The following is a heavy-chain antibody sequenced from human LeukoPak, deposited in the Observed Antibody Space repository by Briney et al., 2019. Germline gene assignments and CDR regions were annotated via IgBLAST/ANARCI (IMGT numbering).Heavy chain of an antibody. CDR1: GYTFSNHG. V-gene: IGHV1-18*01. Sequence: ASVKVSCKASGYTFSNHGISWVRQAPGQGLEWMGWISGYNGQTEYAQKFQGRVTLTTDTSTSTAYMEERSLTSDDTAVYYCARDIGVSQFDYWGQGTLVTVSS. J-gene: IGHJ4*02. CDR2: ISGYNGQT. D-gene: IGHD3-10*01. CDR3: ARDIGVSQFDY.